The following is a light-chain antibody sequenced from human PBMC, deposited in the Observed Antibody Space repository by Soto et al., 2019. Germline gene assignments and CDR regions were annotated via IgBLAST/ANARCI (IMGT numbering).Light chain of an antibody. Sequence: EIVLTQSPATLSLSPGERATLSCRASQSVSSYLAWYQQRPGQAPRLLIYDTSKRATGIPAKFSGSGSGTDFTLTISPLEPQDFAVYYCQQRSNWPPTVGGGTKVDSK. CDR1: QSVSSY. J-gene: IGKJ4*01. CDR2: DTS. CDR3: QQRSNWPPT. V-gene: IGKV3-11*01.